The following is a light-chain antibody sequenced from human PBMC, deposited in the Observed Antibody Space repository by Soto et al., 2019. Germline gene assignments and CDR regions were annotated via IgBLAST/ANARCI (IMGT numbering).Light chain of an antibody. CDR1: QDINNY. CDR2: AAS. Sequence: DIQMTQSPSSLSASVGDRVTITCRASQDINNYLAWYQHKPGKVPKPLIYAASTLRSGVPSRFSGSGSGTDFTLAISSLQPEDVATYYCQNYNTAPPVTFGPGTKVDV. J-gene: IGKJ3*01. CDR3: QNYNTAPPVT. V-gene: IGKV1-27*01.